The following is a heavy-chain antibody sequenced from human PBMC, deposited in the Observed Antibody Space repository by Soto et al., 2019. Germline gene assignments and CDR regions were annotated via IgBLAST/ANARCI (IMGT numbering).Heavy chain of an antibody. CDR1: GFTFSSYA. CDR3: AKEKSYSSPNWFDP. CDR2: ISYDGSNK. D-gene: IGHD6-13*01. V-gene: IGHV3-30*18. J-gene: IGHJ5*02. Sequence: GGSLRLSCAASGFTFSSYAMHWVRQAPGKGLEWVAVISYDGSNKYYADSLKGRFTISRDNSKNTLYLQMNSLRAEDTAVYYCAKEKSYSSPNWFDPWGQGTLVTVSS.